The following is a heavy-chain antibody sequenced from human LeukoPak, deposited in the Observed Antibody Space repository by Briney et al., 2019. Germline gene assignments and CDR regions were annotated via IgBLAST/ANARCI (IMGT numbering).Heavy chain of an antibody. CDR1: GFTFSSYA. CDR2: ISGSGGTT. V-gene: IGHV3-23*01. J-gene: IGHJ4*02. D-gene: IGHD3-22*01. Sequence: PGGSLRLSCAASGFTFSSYAMSWVRQAPGKGLEWVSGISGSGGTTYYADSVKGRFTISRDNSKNTLYLQMNSLRAEDTAVYYCAKFSKRYDSSGYYYDYFDYWGQGTLVTVSS. CDR3: AKFSKRYDSSGYYYDYFDY.